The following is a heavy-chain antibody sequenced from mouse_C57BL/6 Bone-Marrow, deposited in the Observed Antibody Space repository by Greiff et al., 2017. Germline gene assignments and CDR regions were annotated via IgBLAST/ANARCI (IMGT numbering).Heavy chain of an antibody. J-gene: IGHJ1*03. CDR3: ARLTTVLYWYFDV. Sequence: GKLVESGGDLVKPGGSLKLSCAASGFTFSSYGMSWVRQTPDKRLEWVATISSGGSYTYYPDSVKGRFTISRDYAKNTLYLQMSSLKSEDTAMYYCARLTTVLYWYFDVWGTGTTVTVSS. V-gene: IGHV5-6*02. CDR1: GFTFSSYG. D-gene: IGHD1-1*01. CDR2: ISSGGSYT.